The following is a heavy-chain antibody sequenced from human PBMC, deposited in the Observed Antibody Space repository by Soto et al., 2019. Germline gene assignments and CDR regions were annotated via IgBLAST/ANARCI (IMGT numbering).Heavy chain of an antibody. CDR2: IYNGGST. Sequence: TLSLTCTVSGDSISNVNYCWSWIRQPPDKGLEWIGHIYNGGSTYSNPSLRSRATISVDTSKNQFSLKLSSVTAADTAVYYCARGHGARYFDWLSNWGQGTLVTVSS. D-gene: IGHD3-9*01. CDR3: ARGHGARYFDWLSN. CDR1: GDSISNVNYC. J-gene: IGHJ4*02. V-gene: IGHV4-30-4*01.